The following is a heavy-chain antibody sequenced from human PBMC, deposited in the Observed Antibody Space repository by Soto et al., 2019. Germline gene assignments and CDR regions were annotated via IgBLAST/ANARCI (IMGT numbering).Heavy chain of an antibody. CDR1: GYTFTSYA. CDR3: VSSHIAADPYGMDV. J-gene: IGHJ6*02. V-gene: IGHV1-3*01. D-gene: IGHD6-13*01. CDR2: INAGNGNT. Sequence: ASLKVSCKASGYTFTSYAMHWVRQAPGQRLEWMGWINAGNGNTKYSQKFQGRVTITRDTSASTAYMELSSLRSEDTAVYYFVSSHIAADPYGMDVWGQGTTVTVSS.